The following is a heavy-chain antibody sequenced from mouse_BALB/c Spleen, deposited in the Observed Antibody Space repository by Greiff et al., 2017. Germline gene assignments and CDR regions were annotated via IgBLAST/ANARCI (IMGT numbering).Heavy chain of an antibody. CDR1: GFTFSSYY. J-gene: IGHJ4*01. V-gene: IGHV5-6-2*01. CDR3: ARRGWSYAMDY. D-gene: IGHD2-3*01. Sequence: DVMLVESGGGLVKLGGSLKLSCAASGFTFSSYYMSWVRQTPEKRLELVAAINSNGGSTYYPDTVKGRFTISRDNAKNTLYLQMSSLKSEDTALYYCARRGWSYAMDYWGQGTSVTVSS. CDR2: INSNGGST.